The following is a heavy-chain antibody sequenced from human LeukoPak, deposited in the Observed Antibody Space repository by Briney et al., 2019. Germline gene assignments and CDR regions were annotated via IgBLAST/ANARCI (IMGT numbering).Heavy chain of an antibody. D-gene: IGHD2-2*01. CDR2: IIPIFGTA. J-gene: IGHJ5*02. V-gene: IGHV1-69*01. CDR1: GGTFSSYA. Sequence: AASVKLSCKASGGTFSSYAISWVPEAPGQGLEWMGGIIPIFGTANYAQQFQGGVTITADDSTHTAYMALNSLRSGDTPVYSCARDYPIVVGPAARGGNWFDPWGQGTLVTVSS. CDR3: ARDYPIVVGPAARGGNWFDP.